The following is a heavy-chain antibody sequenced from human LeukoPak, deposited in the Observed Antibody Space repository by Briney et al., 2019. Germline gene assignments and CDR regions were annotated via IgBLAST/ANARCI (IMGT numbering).Heavy chain of an antibody. Sequence: PGGSLSLSCAASGFTFSSYAMHWVRQAPGKGLEWVAVISYDGSNKYYADSVKGRFTISRDNSKNTLYLQMNSLRAEDTAVYYCARVKTSIYGMDVWGQGTTVTVSS. V-gene: IGHV3-30*04. D-gene: IGHD2-2*01. CDR2: ISYDGSNK. J-gene: IGHJ6*02. CDR3: ARVKTSIYGMDV. CDR1: GFTFSSYA.